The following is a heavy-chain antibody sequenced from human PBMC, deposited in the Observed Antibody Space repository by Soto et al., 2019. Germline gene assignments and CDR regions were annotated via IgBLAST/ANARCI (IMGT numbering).Heavy chain of an antibody. V-gene: IGHV3-23*01. CDR3: AKPPDYNWNDY. J-gene: IGHJ4*02. Sequence: PGGSLRLSCAASGFTFSSYAMSWVRQAPGKGLEWISAVSGSGGSTYYADSVKGRFTISRNNSKDTLYLQMNNLIAEDTAVYYCAKPPDYNWNDYWGQGTLVTVSS. D-gene: IGHD1-20*01. CDR2: VSGSGGST. CDR1: GFTFSSYA.